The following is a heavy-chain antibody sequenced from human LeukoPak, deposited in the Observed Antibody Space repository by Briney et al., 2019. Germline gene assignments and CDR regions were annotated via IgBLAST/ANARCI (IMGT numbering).Heavy chain of an antibody. J-gene: IGHJ4*02. CDR1: GGSISSSSYY. V-gene: IGHV4-39*07. D-gene: IGHD3-3*01. CDR3: ARDFRGGYDFWSGYYTPYYFDY. Sequence: SETLSLTCTVSGGSISSSSYYWGWIRQPPGKGLEWIGSIYHSGSTYHNPSLKSRVTISVDTSKNQFSLKLSSVTAADTAVYYCARDFRGGYDFWSGYYTPYYFDYWGQGTLVTVSP. CDR2: IYHSGST.